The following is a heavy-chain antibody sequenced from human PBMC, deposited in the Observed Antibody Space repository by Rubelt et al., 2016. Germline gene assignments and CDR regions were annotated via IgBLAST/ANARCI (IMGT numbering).Heavy chain of an antibody. CDR3: ARGKEGLGVTMMDY. V-gene: IGHV4-34*01. J-gene: IGHJ4*02. Sequence: QVQLQQWGAGLLKPSETLSLTCAVYGGSFSGYYWSWIRQPPGKGLEWIGEINHSGGTNYNPSLKSRVTISVEPSKNQFSLKLSPVTAADTALYYCARGKEGLGVTMMDYWGQGTLVTVSS. CDR2: INHSGGT. CDR1: GGSFSGYY. D-gene: IGHD3-22*01.